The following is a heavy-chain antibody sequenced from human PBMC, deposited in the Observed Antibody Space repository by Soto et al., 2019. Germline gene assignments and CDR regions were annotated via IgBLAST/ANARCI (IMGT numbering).Heavy chain of an antibody. D-gene: IGHD3-3*01. CDR2: ISGNDGST. J-gene: IGHJ6*02. CDR3: AKGPQPEWIDVLYGMDD. Sequence: EVQLVESGGGLAQPGGSLRLSCGASGFTLSHYAMSWVRQAPGKGLEWVSAISGNDGSTYYADSVKGRFTISRDTSQNTLNLQMNSLRVEDTAVYYCAKGPQPEWIDVLYGMDDWGQGTTVTVSS. V-gene: IGHV3-23*04. CDR1: GFTLSHYA.